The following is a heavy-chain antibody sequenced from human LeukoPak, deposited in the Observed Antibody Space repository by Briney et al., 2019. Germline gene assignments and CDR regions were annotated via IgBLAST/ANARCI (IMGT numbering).Heavy chain of an antibody. D-gene: IGHD3-10*01. J-gene: IGHJ5*02. V-gene: IGHV4-39*01. CDR1: GGSISSSSSY. CDR3: ARHFGYGSGSYNVDP. CDR2: IYYSGSS. Sequence: SETLSLTCSVSGGSISSSSSYWGWIRQPPGKGLEWIGSIYYSGSSFDNPALKSRVTISVDTSKNQFSLKLSSVTAADTAVHYCARHFGYGSGSYNVDPWGQGTLVTVSS.